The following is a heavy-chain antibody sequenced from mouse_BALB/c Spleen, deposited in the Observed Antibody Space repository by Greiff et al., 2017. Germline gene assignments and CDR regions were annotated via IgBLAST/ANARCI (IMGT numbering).Heavy chain of an antibody. CDR1: GYTFTSYW. V-gene: IGHV1-69*02. J-gene: IGHJ4*01. CDR2: IYPSDSYT. D-gene: IGHD2-5*01. Sequence: QVQLQQPGAELVRPGASVKLSCKASGYTFTSYWINWVKQRPGQGLEWIGNIYPSDSYTNYNQKFKDKATLTVDKSSSTAYMQLSSPTSEDSAVYYGTRESNYGGMDYWGQGTSVTVSS. CDR3: TRESNYGGMDY.